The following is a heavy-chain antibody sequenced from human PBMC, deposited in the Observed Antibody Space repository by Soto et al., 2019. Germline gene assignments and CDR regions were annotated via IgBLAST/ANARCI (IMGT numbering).Heavy chain of an antibody. CDR1: GFTFTRYG. J-gene: IGHJ4*02. D-gene: IGHD4-17*01. CDR3: ARDRNDYGDYGPDY. CDR2: IWYDESNK. Sequence: QVQLVESGGGVVQPGRSLRLSCAASGFTFTRYGMHWVRQAPGKGLEWVAVIWYDESNKYFADSVKGRFTISRDNSKNTLYLQMNSLRAEDTAVYYCARDRNDYGDYGPDYWGQGTVVTVSS. V-gene: IGHV3-33*01.